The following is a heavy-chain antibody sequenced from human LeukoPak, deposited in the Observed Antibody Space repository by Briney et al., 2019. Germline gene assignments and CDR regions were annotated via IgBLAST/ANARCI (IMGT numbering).Heavy chain of an antibody. CDR1: GFTFSSYA. V-gene: IGHV3-23*01. Sequence: PGGSLRLSCAASGFTFSSYAMSWVRQAPGKGLEWVSTISGSGGSTYYADSVKGRFTISRDNSKNTLYLQMNSLRAEDTAVYYCAKDPGYDFWSGYYLSDYWGQGTLVTVSS. CDR3: AKDPGYDFWSGYYLSDY. CDR2: ISGSGGST. D-gene: IGHD3-3*01. J-gene: IGHJ4*02.